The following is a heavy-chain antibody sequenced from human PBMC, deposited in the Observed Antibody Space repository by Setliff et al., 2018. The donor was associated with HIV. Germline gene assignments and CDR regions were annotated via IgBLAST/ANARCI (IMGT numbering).Heavy chain of an antibody. J-gene: IGHJ4*02. CDR2: IYSGGST. CDR3: ARVRLYNTALDY. V-gene: IGHV3-66*02. CDR1: GFTVSTYD. Sequence: GSLRLSCAASGFTVSTYDMSWVRQAPGKGLEWVSTIYSGGSTYHADAVKGRFTLSRDTSKNTLFLQMNSLRPEDTAVYYCARVRLYNTALDYWGQGTLVTVSS. D-gene: IGHD3-3*01.